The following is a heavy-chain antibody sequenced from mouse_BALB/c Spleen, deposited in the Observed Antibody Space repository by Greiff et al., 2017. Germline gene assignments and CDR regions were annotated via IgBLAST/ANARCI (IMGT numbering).Heavy chain of an antibody. CDR3: ARCGYDYYYAMDY. CDR1: GYSITSDYA. V-gene: IGHV3-2*02. J-gene: IGHJ4*01. CDR2: ISYSGST. Sequence: DVQLQESGPGLVKPSQSLSLTCTVTGYSITSDYAWNWIRQFPGNKLEWMGYISYSGSTSYNPSLKSRISITRDTSKNQFFLQLNSVTTEDTATYYCARCGYDYYYAMDYWGQGTSVSVSS. D-gene: IGHD2-14*01.